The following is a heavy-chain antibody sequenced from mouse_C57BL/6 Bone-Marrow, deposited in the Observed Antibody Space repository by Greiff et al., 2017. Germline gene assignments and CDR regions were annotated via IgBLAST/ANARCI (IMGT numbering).Heavy chain of an antibody. J-gene: IGHJ1*03. Sequence: QVQLQQPGAELVKPGASVKLSCKASGYTFTSYWMHWVKQRPGRGLEWIGRIVPNSGGTKYNEKFKSKATLTVDKPSSTADMQLSSLTSEDSAVDDCARGNWWYCDVGGTGTTVTVSA. V-gene: IGHV1-72*01. CDR2: IVPNSGGT. CDR3: ARGNWWYCDV. D-gene: IGHD4-1*01. CDR1: GYTFTSYW.